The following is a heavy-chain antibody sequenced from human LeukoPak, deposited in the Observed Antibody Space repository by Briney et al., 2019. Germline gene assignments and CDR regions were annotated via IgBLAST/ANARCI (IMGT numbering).Heavy chain of an antibody. CDR2: IYTSGST. CDR3: ARSPNYYDSSGFVMNFDY. D-gene: IGHD3-22*01. CDR1: GGSISSYY. Sequence: SETLSLTCTVSGGSISSYYWSWIRQPAGKGLEWIGRIYTSGSTNYNPSLKSRVTMSVDTSKNQFSLKLSSVTAADTAVYYCARSPNYYDSSGFVMNFDYWGQGTLVTVSS. J-gene: IGHJ4*02. V-gene: IGHV4-4*07.